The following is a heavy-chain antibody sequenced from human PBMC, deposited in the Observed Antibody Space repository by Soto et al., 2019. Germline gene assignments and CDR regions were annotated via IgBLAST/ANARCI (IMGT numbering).Heavy chain of an antibody. D-gene: IGHD3-22*01. J-gene: IGHJ4*02. CDR1: GFTFSSYA. CDR2: ISGSGGST. CDR3: AKDPLGVPHAVRGYYGY. V-gene: IGHV3-23*01. Sequence: EVQLLESGGGLVQPGGSLRLSCAASGFTFSSYAMSWVRQAPGKGLEWVSAISGSGGSTYYADSVKGRFTISRDNSKNTLYLQMNSLRAEDTAVYYCAKDPLGVPHAVRGYYGYWGQGTLLTVSS.